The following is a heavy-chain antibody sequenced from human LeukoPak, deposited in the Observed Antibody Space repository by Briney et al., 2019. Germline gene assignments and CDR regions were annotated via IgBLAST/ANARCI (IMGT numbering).Heavy chain of an antibody. Sequence: AASVKVSCKASGYTFPSNDLSWVRQAPGQGLEWMGWISAYNGNTNYAQKLQGRVTMTTDTSTSPAYMELRNLRSEDTAVYYCARVGVSCSGGSCYSDHFDYWGQGTLVTVSS. CDR3: ARVGVSCSGGSCYSDHFDY. V-gene: IGHV1-18*01. CDR1: GYTFPSND. J-gene: IGHJ4*02. D-gene: IGHD2-15*01. CDR2: ISAYNGNT.